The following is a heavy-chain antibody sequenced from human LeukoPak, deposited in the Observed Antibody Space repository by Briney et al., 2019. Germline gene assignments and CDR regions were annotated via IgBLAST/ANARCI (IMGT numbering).Heavy chain of an antibody. V-gene: IGHV4-4*07. J-gene: IGHJ4*02. CDR1: GGSISSNY. CDR2: IYTSGST. Sequence: PSETLSLTCTVSGGSISSNYWSWIRQAAGKGLEWIGRIYTSGSTNNNPSLKSRVTMSDDTSKNQFSLKLTSVTAADTAVYYCARVYSSSRMIFDYWGQGTLVTVSS. D-gene: IGHD6-13*01. CDR3: ARVYSSSRMIFDY.